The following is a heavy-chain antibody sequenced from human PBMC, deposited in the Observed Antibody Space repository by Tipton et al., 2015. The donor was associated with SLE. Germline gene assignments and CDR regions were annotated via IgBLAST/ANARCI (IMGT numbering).Heavy chain of an antibody. CDR1: DYSISSHNW. V-gene: IGHV4-28*01. Sequence: TLSLTCAVADYSISSHNWWGWIRQPPGKGLEWIGYIYYSGSTYYNPSLESRATVSVDTSKNQFSLKLSSVTAVDTAVYYCARTFYGGGDAFDIWGQGTMVTVSS. CDR3: ARTFYGGGDAFDI. CDR2: IYYSGST. J-gene: IGHJ3*02. D-gene: IGHD4-23*01.